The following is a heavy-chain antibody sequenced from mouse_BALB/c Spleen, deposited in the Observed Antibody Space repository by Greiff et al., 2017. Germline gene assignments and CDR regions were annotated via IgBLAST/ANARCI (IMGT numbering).Heavy chain of an antibody. CDR1: GYAFSSYW. D-gene: IGHD1-2*01. CDR2: IYPGDGDT. Sequence: QVQLKQSGPELVKPGALVKISCKASGYAFSSYWMNWVKQRPGQGLEWIGQIYPGDGDTNYNGKFKGKATLTADKSSSTAYMQLSSLTSEDSVVYFCARGRGITTASFAYWGQGTLVTVSA. CDR3: ARGRGITTASFAY. J-gene: IGHJ3*01. V-gene: IGHV1-80*01.